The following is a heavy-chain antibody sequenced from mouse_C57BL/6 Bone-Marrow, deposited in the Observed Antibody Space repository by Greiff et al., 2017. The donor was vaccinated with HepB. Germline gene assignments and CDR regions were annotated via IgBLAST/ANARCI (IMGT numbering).Heavy chain of an antibody. Sequence: QVQLQQSGAELVRPGASVKLSCKASGYTFTDYYINWVKQRPGQGLEWIARIYPGSGNTYYNEKFKGKATLTAEKSSSTAYMQLSSLTSEDSAVYFCARDIEGAMDYWGQGTSVTVSS. J-gene: IGHJ4*01. CDR2: IYPGSGNT. V-gene: IGHV1-76*01. CDR1: GYTFTDYY. CDR3: ARDIEGAMDY.